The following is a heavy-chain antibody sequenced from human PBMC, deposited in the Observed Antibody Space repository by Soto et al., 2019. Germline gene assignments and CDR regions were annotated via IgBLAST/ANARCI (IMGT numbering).Heavy chain of an antibody. Sequence: GGSLRLSCSASGFTFGEYSMHWVRQAPGKGLQYVSTISSDGDITYYADSVKGRFTISRDNSKNTLYLQMNSLRPEDTAVYYCVKVSTFYDILTGYYSTNFFDPWGQGTLVTVSS. CDR3: VKVSTFYDILTGYYSTNFFDP. V-gene: IGHV3-64D*06. J-gene: IGHJ5*02. D-gene: IGHD3-9*01. CDR1: GFTFGEYS. CDR2: ISSDGDIT.